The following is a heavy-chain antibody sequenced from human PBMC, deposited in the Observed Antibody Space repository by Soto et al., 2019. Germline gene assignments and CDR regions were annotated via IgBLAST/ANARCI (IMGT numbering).Heavy chain of an antibody. D-gene: IGHD7-27*01. V-gene: IGHV3-66*01. CDR3: ARDWGYDIEY. CDR1: GFSVSTYY. CDR2: TYGGGST. Sequence: EVQLVECGGGLVQPGGSLSLYCAASGFSVSTYYMNWVRQAPGKGLEWVSITYGGGSTYYADSVQGRFTISKDNSKHMLFLQMKSMEATDTAVYYCARDWGYDIEYWGQATLVTVSS. J-gene: IGHJ4*02.